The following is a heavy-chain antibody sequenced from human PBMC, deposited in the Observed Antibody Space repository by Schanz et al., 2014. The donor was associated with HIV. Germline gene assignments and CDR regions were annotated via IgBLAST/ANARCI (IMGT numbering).Heavy chain of an antibody. J-gene: IGHJ4*02. Sequence: QVRLVESGGGVVRPGRSLRLSCAASGFTFDSYGMHWVRQAPGKGLEWVAVISDDGSDKYYADSVKGRFTISRDNSKNTLYLQMNSLRADDTAVYYCAKGWRGYSISSLVDYWGQGTLVTVSS. CDR1: GFTFDSYG. D-gene: IGHD6-6*01. CDR2: ISDDGSDK. V-gene: IGHV3-30*19. CDR3: AKGWRGYSISSLVDY.